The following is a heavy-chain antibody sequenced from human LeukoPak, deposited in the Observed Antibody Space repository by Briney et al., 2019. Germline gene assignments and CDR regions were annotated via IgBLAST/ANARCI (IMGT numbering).Heavy chain of an antibody. Sequence: PESLSLACPVAAGSTGSYYWSCIRQLAGEGLEWIGPIYTSGSTNYYPSLKGRVTMSVDTSKNQVSLKLSSVTAADTAVYYCARDRGVRGGGGGTWFDSWGQGTLVTVSS. D-gene: IGHD3-16*01. CDR2: IYTSGST. J-gene: IGHJ5*01. CDR1: AGSTGSYY. V-gene: IGHV4-4*07. CDR3: ARDRGVRGGGGGTWFDS.